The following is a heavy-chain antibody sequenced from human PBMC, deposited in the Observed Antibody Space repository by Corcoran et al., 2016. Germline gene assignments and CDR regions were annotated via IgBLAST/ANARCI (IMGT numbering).Heavy chain of an antibody. CDR1: GGYISAFH. V-gene: IGHV4-59*01. J-gene: IGHJ4*02. CDR2: IYYSGST. CDR3: ARGAYYFDY. D-gene: IGHD3-16*01. Sequence: QLQLQESGPGLVKPSATLSLTCSVSGGYISAFHWIWIRQPPGKRLEWIGFIYYSGSTNYTPSLKSRVTISVDTSNKQFSRKLSSVTAADTAVYYCARGAYYFDYWGQGTLVTGSS.